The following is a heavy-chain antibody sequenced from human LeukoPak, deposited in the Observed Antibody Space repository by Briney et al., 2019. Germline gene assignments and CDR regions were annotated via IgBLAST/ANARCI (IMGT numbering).Heavy chain of an antibody. D-gene: IGHD6-13*01. CDR1: GFTFSDHY. Sequence: PGGSLRLSCAASGFTFSDHYMIWLRQAPGQGLEAISYISHNGETKYYADSVKGRLSISRDNAKSSLYLQMNSLRVEDTAVYYCARDRHGYFDYWGQGTLVTVSS. J-gene: IGHJ4*02. CDR2: ISHNGETK. CDR3: ARDRHGYFDY. V-gene: IGHV3-11*01.